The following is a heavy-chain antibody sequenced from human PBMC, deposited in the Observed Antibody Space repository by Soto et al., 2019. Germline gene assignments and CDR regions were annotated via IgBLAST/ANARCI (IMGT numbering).Heavy chain of an antibody. CDR3: TTNPVDYADY. J-gene: IGHJ4*02. CDR2: IKNKNDGETT. D-gene: IGHD4-17*01. V-gene: IGHV3-15*01. CDR1: GLTFENAW. Sequence: EVQVVESGGGLVKPGGSLILSCAASGLTFENAWMSWVRQVPGKGLEWIDRIKNKNDGETTDYAAPVKGRFTISRDDSRDTLFMQKRSKTTDDTGMYSCTTNPVDYADYWGQGTQVTVSS.